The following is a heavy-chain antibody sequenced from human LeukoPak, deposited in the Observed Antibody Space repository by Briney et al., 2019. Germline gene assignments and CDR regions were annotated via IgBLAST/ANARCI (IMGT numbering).Heavy chain of an antibody. D-gene: IGHD6-19*01. V-gene: IGHV3-48*02. CDR2: ISNSSTTI. Sequence: TGGSLRLSCAASGFRLSTHSMNWVRQAPGKGLEWISYISNSSTTIYYADSVRGRFTISRDNAKNSLYLQMNSLSDGDTAVYYCARVPYSTGTYVYWGQGTLVTVSS. CDR1: GFRLSTHS. J-gene: IGHJ4*02. CDR3: ARVPYSTGTYVY.